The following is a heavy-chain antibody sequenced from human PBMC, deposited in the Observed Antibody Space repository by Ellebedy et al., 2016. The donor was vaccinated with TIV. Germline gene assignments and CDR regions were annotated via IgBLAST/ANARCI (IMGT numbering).Heavy chain of an antibody. J-gene: IGHJ2*01. D-gene: IGHD2-2*01. CDR3: ARGGYCSSTSCYAGYWYFDL. CDR1: GGSFSGYY. V-gene: IGHV4-34*01. Sequence: SETLSLXXAVYGGSFSGYYWSWIRQPPGKGLEWIGEINHSGSTNYNPSLKSRVTISVDTSKNQFSLKLSSVTAADTAVYYCARGGYCSSTSCYAGYWYFDLWGRGTLVTVSS. CDR2: INHSGST.